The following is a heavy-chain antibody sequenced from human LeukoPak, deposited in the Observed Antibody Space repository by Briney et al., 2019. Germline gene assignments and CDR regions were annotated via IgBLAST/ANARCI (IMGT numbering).Heavy chain of an antibody. Sequence: QPGGSLRLSCAASGFTVSSNYMSGVRQAPGKGLEWVSVIYSGGSTYYADSVKGRFTISRDNSKNTLYLQMNSLRAEDTAVYYCARGGALLWFGELSPADAFDIWGQGTMVTVSS. CDR1: GFTVSSNY. J-gene: IGHJ3*02. CDR2: IYSGGST. CDR3: ARGGALLWFGELSPADAFDI. D-gene: IGHD3-10*01. V-gene: IGHV3-53*01.